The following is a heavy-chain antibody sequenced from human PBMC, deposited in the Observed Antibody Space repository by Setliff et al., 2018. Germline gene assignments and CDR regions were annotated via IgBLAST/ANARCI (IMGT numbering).Heavy chain of an antibody. D-gene: IGHD2-8*01. Sequence: GGSLRLSCAASGFTFSSYSMKWVRQAPGKGLEWISYIYISSTTIYYADSVKGRFTISRDNAKNSLYLQMNSLRAGDTAVYYCARVGRERSNGECYSTTPCYSYYMDVWGRGTTVTVSS. CDR2: IYISSTTI. J-gene: IGHJ6*03. V-gene: IGHV3-48*01. CDR3: ARVGRERSNGECYSTTPCYSYYMDV. CDR1: GFTFSSYS.